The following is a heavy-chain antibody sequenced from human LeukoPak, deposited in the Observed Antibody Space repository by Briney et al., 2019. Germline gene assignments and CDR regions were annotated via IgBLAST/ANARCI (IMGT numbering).Heavy chain of an antibody. CDR1: GFTFSSYA. CDR2: ISYDGSNK. D-gene: IGHD3-22*01. CDR3: ARDMYYYDSSGYWNAFDI. J-gene: IGHJ3*02. Sequence: GGSLRLSCAASGFTFSSYAMHWVRQAPGKGLEWVAVISYDGSNKCYADSVKGRFTISRDNSKNTLYLQMNSLRAEDTAVYYCARDMYYYDSSGYWNAFDIWGQGTMVTVSS. V-gene: IGHV3-30*04.